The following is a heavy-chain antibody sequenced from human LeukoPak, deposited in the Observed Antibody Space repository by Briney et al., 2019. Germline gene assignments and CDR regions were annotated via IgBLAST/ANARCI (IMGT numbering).Heavy chain of an antibody. V-gene: IGHV3-20*04. CDR3: ARGVNYYDSQDAFDI. J-gene: IGHJ3*02. CDR2: TNWNGGST. CDR1: GFTFDDYG. Sequence: GGSLRLSCAASGFTFDDYGMSWVRQAPGKGLEWVSGTNWNGGSTGYADSVKGRFTISRDNAKNSLYLQMNSLRAEDTALYYCARGVNYYDSQDAFDIWGQGTMVTVSS. D-gene: IGHD3-22*01.